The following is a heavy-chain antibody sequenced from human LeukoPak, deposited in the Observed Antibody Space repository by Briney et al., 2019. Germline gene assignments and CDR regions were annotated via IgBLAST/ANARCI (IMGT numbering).Heavy chain of an antibody. D-gene: IGHD6-13*01. Sequence: SETLSLTCAVYGGSFSGYYWSWIRQPPGKGLEWIGEINHSGSTNYNPSLKSRVTISVDTSKNQSSLKLSSVTAADTAVYYCARRKYSSSWYFDYWGQGTLVTVSS. CDR2: INHSGST. CDR3: ARRKYSSSWYFDY. CDR1: GGSFSGYY. V-gene: IGHV4-34*01. J-gene: IGHJ4*02.